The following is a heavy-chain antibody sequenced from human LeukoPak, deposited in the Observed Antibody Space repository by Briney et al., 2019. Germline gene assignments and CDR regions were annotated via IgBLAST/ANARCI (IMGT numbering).Heavy chain of an antibody. CDR1: GFSFDDNA. V-gene: IGHV3-43*02. J-gene: IGHJ1*01. Sequence: GGSLRLSCAAPGFSFDDNAMYWVRQAPGRGLEWVSLISGDGATTYYADSVKGRFNISRDNSKSSLYLQMNSLRSEDSALYYCAKDNQRGGFQHWGQGTLVTVSS. CDR3: AKDNQRGGFQH. D-gene: IGHD3-16*01. CDR2: ISGDGATT.